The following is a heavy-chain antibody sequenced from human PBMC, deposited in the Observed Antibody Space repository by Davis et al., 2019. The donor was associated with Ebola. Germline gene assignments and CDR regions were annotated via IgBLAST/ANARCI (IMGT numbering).Heavy chain of an antibody. CDR1: GYTFTTYA. J-gene: IGHJ4*02. V-gene: IGHV1-3*01. Sequence: ASVKVSCKASGYTFTTYAIHWVRQAPGQRLEWMGWVHGGNGNTKYSQRFQDRVTITTDTSASTAYLDLSSLRSDDTAVFYCARATFGYNSGWYADYWGQGTLVTVSS. CDR2: VHGGNGNT. CDR3: ARATFGYNSGWYADY. D-gene: IGHD6-19*01.